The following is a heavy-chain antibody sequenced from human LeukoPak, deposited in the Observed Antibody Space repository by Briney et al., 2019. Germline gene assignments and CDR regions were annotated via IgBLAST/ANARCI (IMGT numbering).Heavy chain of an antibody. Sequence: GALRLSCAASGFTFSSYAMHWVRQAPGKGLEWVAVISYDGSNKYYADSVKGRFTISRDNSKNTLYLQMNSLRAEDTAVYYCAKATHIERITMIDDNWFDPWGQGTLVTVSS. CDR1: GFTFSSYA. V-gene: IGHV3-30-3*01. J-gene: IGHJ5*02. CDR3: AKATHIERITMIDDNWFDP. D-gene: IGHD3-22*01. CDR2: ISYDGSNK.